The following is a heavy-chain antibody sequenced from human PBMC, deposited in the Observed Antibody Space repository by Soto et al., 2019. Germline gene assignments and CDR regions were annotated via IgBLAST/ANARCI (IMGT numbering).Heavy chain of an antibody. J-gene: IGHJ4*02. V-gene: IGHV1-8*01. CDR2: MNTNNVNT. CDR3: ARERYSYGEDY. Sequence: ASVKVSCKASGYAFTSYDINWVRQAPGQGLEWMGWMNTNNVNTGYAQKFQGRVTMTRNTSISTAYMELSSLRSEDTAVYYCARERYSYGEDYWGQGTLVTVSS. D-gene: IGHD5-18*01. CDR1: GYAFTSYD.